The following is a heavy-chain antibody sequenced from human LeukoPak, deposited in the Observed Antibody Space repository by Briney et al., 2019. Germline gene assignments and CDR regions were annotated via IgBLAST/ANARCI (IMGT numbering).Heavy chain of an antibody. V-gene: IGHV3-23*01. J-gene: IGHJ1*01. D-gene: IGHD6-19*01. CDR3: TRNSGWYGLS. Sequence: TGGSLRLSCAASGFTFSNAWMSWIRQAPGKGLEWVPSIDYDGGSGHYADSVKGRFTISRDNSNNTLFLHLNSLRGEDTAVYYCTRNSGWYGLSWGQGTLVTVSS. CDR1: GFTFSNAW. CDR2: IDYDGGSG.